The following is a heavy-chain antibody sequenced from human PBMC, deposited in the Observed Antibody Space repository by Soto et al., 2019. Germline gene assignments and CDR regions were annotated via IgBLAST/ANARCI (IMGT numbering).Heavy chain of an antibody. J-gene: IGHJ5*02. V-gene: IGHV3-23*01. CDR1: RFTFSSYA. CDR3: ANARITTVRGVMNCFVR. Sequence: PVVYLRESCAASRFTFSSYAMSWFRQAPGKWLEWVSAISGSGGSTYYADSVKGRFTISRDNSKNTLYLQMNSLRAEDTAVYYCANARITTVRGVMNCFVRLGQGP. CDR2: ISGSGGST. D-gene: IGHD3-10*01.